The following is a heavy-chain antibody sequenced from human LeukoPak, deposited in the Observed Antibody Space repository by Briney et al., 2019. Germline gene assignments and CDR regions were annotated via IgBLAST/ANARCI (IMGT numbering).Heavy chain of an antibody. J-gene: IGHJ6*02. Sequence: SETLSLTCIVSGGSIGTYYWSWIRQPPGKGLEWIGYIYYSGSTNYNPSLKSRVTISGDTSKNQFSLKVSSVTAADTAVYYCARGRYSRYGMDVWGQGTTVTVSS. CDR3: ARGRYSRYGMDV. D-gene: IGHD1-14*01. CDR2: IYYSGST. CDR1: GGSIGTYY. V-gene: IGHV4-59*01.